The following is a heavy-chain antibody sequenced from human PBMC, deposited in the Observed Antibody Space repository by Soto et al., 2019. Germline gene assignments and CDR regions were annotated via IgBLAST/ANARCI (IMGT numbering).Heavy chain of an antibody. V-gene: IGHV3-23*01. J-gene: IGHJ4*02. CDR3: AKVMHYYDSSGYYLFDY. D-gene: IGHD3-22*01. CDR2: ISGSGGST. Sequence: EVQLLESGGGLVQPGGSLRLSCAASGFTFSSYAMSWVRQAPGKGLEWVSAISGSGGSTYYADSVKGRFTISRDNSKNTLYLQMNSLRAEDTAVYYCAKVMHYYDSSGYYLFDYWGQGTLVTVSS. CDR1: GFTFSSYA.